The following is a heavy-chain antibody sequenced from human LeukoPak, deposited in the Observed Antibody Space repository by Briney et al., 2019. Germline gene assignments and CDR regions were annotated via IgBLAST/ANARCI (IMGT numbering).Heavy chain of an antibody. CDR1: GFTFSSYS. CDR3: ARDAHDFWSGYYTPLYYYYMDV. J-gene: IGHJ6*03. Sequence: PVGSLRLSCAASGFTFSSYSMNWVRQAPGKGLEWVSSIISSSSYIYYADSVKGRFTISRDNAKNSLYLQMNSLRAEDTAVYYCARDAHDFWSGYYTPLYYYYMDVWGKGTTVTVSS. CDR2: IISSSSYI. V-gene: IGHV3-21*01. D-gene: IGHD3-3*01.